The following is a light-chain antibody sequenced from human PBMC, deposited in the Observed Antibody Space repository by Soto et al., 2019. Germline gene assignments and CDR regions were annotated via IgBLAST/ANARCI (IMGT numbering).Light chain of an antibody. CDR3: FSFTTTSTHV. CDR2: GNN. V-gene: IGLV1-40*01. Sequence: QSVLTQPPSVSGAPGQRVTISCTGSSSNIGAGYAVHWFQQLPGIVPKLLIFGNNNRPSGVSNRFSGSKSGNTAYLTISGLQVEDEAEYFCFSFTTTSTHVFGTGTSSPS. J-gene: IGLJ1*01. CDR1: SSNIGAGYA.